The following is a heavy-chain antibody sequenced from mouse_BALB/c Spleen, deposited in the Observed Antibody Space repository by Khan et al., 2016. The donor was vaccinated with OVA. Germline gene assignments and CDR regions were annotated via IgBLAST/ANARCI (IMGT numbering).Heavy chain of an antibody. D-gene: IGHD2-4*01. CDR2: INPYNDGT. CDR3: ARWGITTGFAY. CDR1: GYTYTSYV. V-gene: IGHV1S136*01. Sequence: VQLKQSGPELVKPGASVKMSCKASGYTYTSYVMHWVKQKPGRGLEWIGYINPYNDGTKYDEKFKGKATLISDKSSSTAYMELSSLTSEDSAVYYCARWGITTGFAYWGQGTLVTVSA. J-gene: IGHJ3*01.